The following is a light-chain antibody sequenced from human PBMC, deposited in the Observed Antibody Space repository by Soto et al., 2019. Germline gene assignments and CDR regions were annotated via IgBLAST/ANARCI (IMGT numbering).Light chain of an antibody. J-gene: IGKJ4*01. CDR2: GVS. V-gene: IGKV1-16*02. CDR3: QQYDVYPLT. CDR1: QGIRNN. Sequence: DIQMTQSPSSLSAPVGDSVTITCRASQGIRNNLAWLQQKPGKAPKSLIYGVSTLQSGVPSKFSGSGSGTVFTLTISSLQPEDFATYYCQQYDVYPLTFGGGTKVDIK.